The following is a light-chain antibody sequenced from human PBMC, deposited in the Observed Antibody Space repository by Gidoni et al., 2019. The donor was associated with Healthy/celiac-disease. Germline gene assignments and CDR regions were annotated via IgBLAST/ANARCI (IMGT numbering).Light chain of an antibody. CDR2: CNS. V-gene: IGLV1-40*01. J-gene: IGLJ2*01. Sequence: SVLPQPPSVSVAPGQRVTISCTGSSSNTRAGYDVHWYQQLPGTAPELLIYCNSNRPSGVPDRFSGSKSGTSASLAITGVQAEDEADYYCQSYDSSLSGVVFGGGTKLTVL. CDR3: QSYDSSLSGVV. CDR1: SSNTRAGYD.